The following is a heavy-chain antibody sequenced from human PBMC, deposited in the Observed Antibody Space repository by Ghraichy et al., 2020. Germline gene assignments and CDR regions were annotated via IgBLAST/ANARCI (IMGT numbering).Heavy chain of an antibody. Sequence: SQTLSLTCAISGDSVSSNSAAWNWIRQSPSRGLEWLGRTYYRSKWYNDYAVSVKSRITINPDTSKKQFSLQLNSVTPEDTAVYYCARDQGYYDSSGYYQGAFDIWGQGTMVTVSS. CDR2: TYYRSKWYN. V-gene: IGHV6-1*01. J-gene: IGHJ3*02. CDR3: ARDQGYYDSSGYYQGAFDI. D-gene: IGHD3-22*01. CDR1: GDSVSSNSAA.